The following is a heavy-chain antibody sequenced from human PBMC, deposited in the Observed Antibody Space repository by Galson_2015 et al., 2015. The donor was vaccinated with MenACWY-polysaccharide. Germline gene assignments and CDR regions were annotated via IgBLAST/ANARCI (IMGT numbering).Heavy chain of an antibody. D-gene: IGHD3-16*01. Sequence: TLSLTCTVSGDSITSGGYFWSWIRQHPGKGLEWIASISYDGGTYYNPSLKSRVTISADTPNNQFSLKLSSVTAADTAVYYCARGGRAVSNRNWFDPWGQGTLAPVSS. V-gene: IGHV4-31*03. CDR1: GDSITSGGYF. CDR2: ISYDGGT. J-gene: IGHJ5*02. CDR3: ARGGRAVSNRNWFDP.